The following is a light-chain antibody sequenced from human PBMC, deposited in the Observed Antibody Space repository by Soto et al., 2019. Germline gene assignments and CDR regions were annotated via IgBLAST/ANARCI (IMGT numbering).Light chain of an antibody. CDR3: QRYDSLPPT. CDR2: DAS. V-gene: IGKV1-33*01. J-gene: IGKJ5*01. Sequence: DIQMTQSPSSLSASVGDRVTITCQASHDIKDFLNWFQEKPGKAPKLLIYDASNLQKGVPSRFSGSGSGTHFTFTISSLQPEDIATYYCQRYDSLPPTFGQGTRLDIK. CDR1: HDIKDF.